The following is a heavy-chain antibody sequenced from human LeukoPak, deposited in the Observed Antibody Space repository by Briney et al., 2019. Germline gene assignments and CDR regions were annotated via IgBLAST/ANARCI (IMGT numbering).Heavy chain of an antibody. CDR3: ARDWSHRCFDY. CDR1: GFTFSSYA. V-gene: IGHV3-23*01. Sequence: GGSLRLSCAASGFTFSSYAMSWVRQAPGKGLEWVSGSSGSGGSTYYADSVKGRFTISRDNSKNTLYLQMNSLRAEDTAVYYCARDWSHRCFDYWGQGTLVTVSS. CDR2: SSGSGGST. D-gene: IGHD3-3*01. J-gene: IGHJ4*02.